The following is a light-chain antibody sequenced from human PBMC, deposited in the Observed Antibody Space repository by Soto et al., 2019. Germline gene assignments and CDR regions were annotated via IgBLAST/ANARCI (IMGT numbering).Light chain of an antibody. Sequence: VLTQPASVSGSPGQSIAISCTGTSSDVGGYDYVSWYQQQPDKAPKLMIYEVTKRPSGVSNRFSGSKSGNTASLTISGLQSEDEADYYCSPHTSGSTRVFGTGTKVTVL. CDR1: SSDVGGYDY. CDR2: EVT. CDR3: SPHTSGSTRV. V-gene: IGLV2-14*01. J-gene: IGLJ1*01.